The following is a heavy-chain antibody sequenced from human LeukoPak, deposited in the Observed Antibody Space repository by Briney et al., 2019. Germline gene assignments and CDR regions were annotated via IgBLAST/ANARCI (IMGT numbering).Heavy chain of an antibody. Sequence: PSETLSLTCTVSGGSISSSGYYWGWIRQPPGKGLEWIGTIYHGGSTYYNPSLKSRVTISVDTSKNQFSLNLRSVTAADTAVYYCARAPHFFDTTGSRYYFDYWGQGALVTVSS. CDR3: ARAPHFFDTTGSRYYFDY. CDR2: IYHGGST. D-gene: IGHD3-22*01. CDR1: GGSISSSGYY. V-gene: IGHV4-39*07. J-gene: IGHJ4*02.